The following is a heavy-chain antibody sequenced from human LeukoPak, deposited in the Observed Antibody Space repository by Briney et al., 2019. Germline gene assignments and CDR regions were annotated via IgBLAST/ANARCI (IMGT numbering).Heavy chain of an antibody. V-gene: IGHV4-59*01. CDR2: IYYSGST. CDR3: ARGKGRWLQSLKYFDY. D-gene: IGHD5-24*01. CDR1: GGSISSYY. J-gene: IGHJ4*02. Sequence: SETLSLTCTVSGGSISSYYWSWIRQPPGKGLEWIGYIYYSGSTNYNPSLKSRVTISVDTSKNQFSLKLSSVTAADTAVYYCARGKGRWLQSLKYFDYWGQGTLVTVSS.